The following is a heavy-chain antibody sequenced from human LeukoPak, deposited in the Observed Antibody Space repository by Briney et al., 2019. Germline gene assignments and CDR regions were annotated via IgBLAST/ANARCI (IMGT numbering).Heavy chain of an antibody. CDR1: GGTFSSYA. CDR3: ARPPLSGGYNYFDY. V-gene: IGHV1-69*04. D-gene: IGHD3-10*01. CDR2: IIPILGIA. J-gene: IGHJ4*02. Sequence: GASVKVSCKASGGTFSSYAISWVRQAPGQGLEWVGRIIPILGIANYAQKFQGRVTITADKSTSTAYMELSSLRSEGTAVYYCARPPLSGGYNYFDYWGQGTLVTVSS.